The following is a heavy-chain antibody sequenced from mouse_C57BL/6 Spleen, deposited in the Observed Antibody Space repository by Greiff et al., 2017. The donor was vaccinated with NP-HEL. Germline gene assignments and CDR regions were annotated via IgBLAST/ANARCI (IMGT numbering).Heavy chain of an antibody. Sequence: QVQLKESGPGLVAPSQSLSITCTVSGFSLTSYAISWVRQPPGKGLEWLGVIWTGGGRNYNSALKSRLGISNSNSKIQVFLKMNGVQTVYTGRYHCARNGDGNYCFDYWGQGTTLTVSS. V-gene: IGHV2-9-1*01. D-gene: IGHD2-1*01. CDR2: IWTGGGR. J-gene: IGHJ2*01. CDR1: GFSLTSYA. CDR3: ARNGDGNYCFDY.